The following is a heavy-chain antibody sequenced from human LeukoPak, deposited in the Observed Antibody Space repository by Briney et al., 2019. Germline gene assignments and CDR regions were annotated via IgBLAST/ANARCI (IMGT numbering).Heavy chain of an antibody. CDR3: ARDPSNSGTYYKVGAFDF. CDR2: INPSGGST. Sequence: ASVKVSCKASGYTFTSYSINWVRQAPGQGLEWMGIINPSGGSTTYAQKFQDRVTMTRDTSTSTVYMELSSLRFEDTAAYYCARDPSNSGTYYKVGAFDFWGQGTMVTVSS. CDR1: GYTFTSYS. V-gene: IGHV1-46*01. J-gene: IGHJ3*01. D-gene: IGHD1-26*01.